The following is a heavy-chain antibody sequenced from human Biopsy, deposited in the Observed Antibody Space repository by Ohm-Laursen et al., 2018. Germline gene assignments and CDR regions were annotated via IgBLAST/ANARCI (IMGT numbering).Heavy chain of an antibody. CDR2: ITGSSSTI. CDR3: TRLAYYYYYGMDV. J-gene: IGHJ6*02. V-gene: IGHV3-48*03. D-gene: IGHD2-21*01. CDR1: GFTFNSHE. Sequence: SLRLSRTASGFTFNSHEMNWVRQAPGKGLEWISYITGSSSTIYYADSVKGRFTISRDNAKNSLYLQRNSLRAEDTAVYYCTRLAYYYYYGMDVWGQGTTVTVSS.